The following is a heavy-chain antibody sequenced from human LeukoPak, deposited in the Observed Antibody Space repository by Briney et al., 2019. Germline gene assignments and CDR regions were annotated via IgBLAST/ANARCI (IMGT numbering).Heavy chain of an antibody. CDR2: IYSDGTT. Sequence: GGSLRLSCAASGFTVSSNYMSWVRQAPGKGLQWVSIIYSDGTTYYADSVKGRFTISRDNSKNTLYLQMNSLRAEDTAVYYCARDPRYNYDRSGYAFDIWGQGTMVTVSS. J-gene: IGHJ3*02. D-gene: IGHD3-22*01. CDR1: GFTVSSNY. CDR3: ARDPRYNYDRSGYAFDI. V-gene: IGHV3-66*01.